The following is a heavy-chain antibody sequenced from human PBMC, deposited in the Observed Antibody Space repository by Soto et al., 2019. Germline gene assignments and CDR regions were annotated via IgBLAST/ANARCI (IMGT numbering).Heavy chain of an antibody. CDR2: VHHSGNS. Sequence: QVQLQESGPGLVKPSRTLSLTCAVSGDSIRSDKWWSWVRQPPGTGLEWIGEVHHSGNSNYNPSLKSRVIISVDKPKNQFSLNLSSVTDADTAVYYCARGERQQQRDYWGQGTLVTVSS. D-gene: IGHD6-25*01. J-gene: IGHJ4*02. CDR3: ARGERQQQRDY. CDR1: GDSIRSDKW. V-gene: IGHV4-4*02.